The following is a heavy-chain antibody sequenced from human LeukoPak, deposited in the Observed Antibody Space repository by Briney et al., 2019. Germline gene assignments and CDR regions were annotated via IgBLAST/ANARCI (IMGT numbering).Heavy chain of an antibody. D-gene: IGHD6-6*01. J-gene: IGHJ6*03. V-gene: IGHV1-69*06. Sequence: SVKVSCKASGGTFSSYAISWVRQAPGQGLEWMGGIIPIFGTANYAQKFQGRVTITADKSTSTAYMELSSLRSEDTAVYYCARSVYSSSSHYYYYMDVWGKGTTVTVSS. CDR3: ARSVYSSSSHYYYYMDV. CDR1: GGTFSSYA. CDR2: IIPIFGTA.